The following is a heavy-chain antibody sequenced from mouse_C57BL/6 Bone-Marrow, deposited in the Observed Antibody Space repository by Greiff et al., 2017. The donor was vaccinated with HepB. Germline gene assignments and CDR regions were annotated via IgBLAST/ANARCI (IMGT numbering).Heavy chain of an antibody. Sequence: LVESGPELVKPGASVKISCKASGYSFTSYYIHWVKQRPGQGLEWIGWIYPGSGNTKYNEKFKGKATLTADTSSSTAYMPLSSLTSEDSAVYYCARGYGSSYRFDYWGQGTTLTVSS. D-gene: IGHD1-1*01. CDR3: ARGYGSSYRFDY. V-gene: IGHV1-66*01. J-gene: IGHJ2*01. CDR1: GYSFTSYY. CDR2: IYPGSGNT.